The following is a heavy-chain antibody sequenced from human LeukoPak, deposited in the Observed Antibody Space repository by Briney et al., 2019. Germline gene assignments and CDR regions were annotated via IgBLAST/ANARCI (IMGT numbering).Heavy chain of an antibody. V-gene: IGHV4-30-4*01. CDR2: IFYTGST. CDR1: GGSITSGNYY. Sequence: PSETLSLTCAVSGGSITSGNYYWSWIRQPPGKGLEWIGYIFYTGSTNYSPSLKSRVSISVDTFKNQFSLKLSSVTAADTAVYYCARKYPDHWFDPWGQGTLVTVSS. CDR3: ARKYPDHWFDP. J-gene: IGHJ5*02. D-gene: IGHD6-6*01.